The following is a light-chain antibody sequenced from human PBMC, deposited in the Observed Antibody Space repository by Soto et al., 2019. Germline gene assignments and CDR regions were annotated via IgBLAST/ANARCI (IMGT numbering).Light chain of an antibody. CDR1: QYISTF. CDR3: QQAYTFQWT. CDR2: YVS. J-gene: IGKJ1*01. Sequence: DIQLTQSPSSVTASVGDSVTITCRASQYISTFLAWYQQKQGKAPELLMYYVSNLESGVPSRFSGSGSGPDFPLTISGLQPEDFATYFSQQAYTFQWTFGQGTKMEI. V-gene: IGKV1D-12*01.